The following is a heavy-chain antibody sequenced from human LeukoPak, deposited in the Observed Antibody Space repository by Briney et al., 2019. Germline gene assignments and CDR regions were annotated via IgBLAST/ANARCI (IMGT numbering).Heavy chain of an antibody. V-gene: IGHV6-1*01. CDR1: GDSVSSNSVA. CDR2: TYYRSGWYN. CDR3: ARGLSYSFDP. Sequence: SQTLSLTCAISGDSVSSNSVAWNWIRQSPSRGLEWLGRTYYRSGWYNDYAVSVQGRVTINPDTSKNQFSLQLNSVTPEDTAVYYCARGLSYSFDPWGQGTLVTVSS. D-gene: IGHD6-13*01. J-gene: IGHJ5*02.